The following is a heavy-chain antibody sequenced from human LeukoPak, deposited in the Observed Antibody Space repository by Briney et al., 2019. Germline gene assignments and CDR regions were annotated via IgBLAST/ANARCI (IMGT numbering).Heavy chain of an antibody. J-gene: IGHJ3*02. V-gene: IGHV1-2*02. CDR2: VNPYSGGT. CDR3: ARARQLAFDPFDM. CDR1: GYTFTSYY. D-gene: IGHD1-1*01. Sequence: ASVKVSCKASGYTFTSYYIHWLRQAPGQGLEWMGWVNPYSGGTSFAQNFRSRVTLTRDTSTNTSYMELTSLRSDDTAVYYCARARQLAFDPFDMWGQGTLITVSS.